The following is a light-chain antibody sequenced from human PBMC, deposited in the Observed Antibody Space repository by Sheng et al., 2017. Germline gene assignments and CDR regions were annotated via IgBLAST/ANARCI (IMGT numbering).Light chain of an antibody. J-gene: IGKJ3*01. CDR2: AAS. Sequence: EVVLTQSPATVALSPGERATLSCRASQNIRNYLAWYQQKPGQAPRLLIYAASNTATGIPARFSGSGSGTDFNLTISRLEPEDFAVYYCQQYGTSIGFTFGPGTKLD. V-gene: IGKV3-11*01. CDR1: QNIRNY. CDR3: QQYGTSIGFT.